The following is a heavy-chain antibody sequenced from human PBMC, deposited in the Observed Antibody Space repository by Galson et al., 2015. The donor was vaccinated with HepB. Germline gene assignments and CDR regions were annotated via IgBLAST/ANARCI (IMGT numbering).Heavy chain of an antibody. Sequence: SLRLSCAASGFTFSSYSMNWVRQAPGKGLEWVSSISSSSSYIYYADSVKGRFTISRDNAKNSLYLQMNSLRAEDTAVYYCARALDYYDRSGYPGIWGQGTMVTVSS. V-gene: IGHV3-21*01. J-gene: IGHJ3*02. D-gene: IGHD3-22*01. CDR2: ISSSSSYI. CDR1: GFTFSSYS. CDR3: ARALDYYDRSGYPGI.